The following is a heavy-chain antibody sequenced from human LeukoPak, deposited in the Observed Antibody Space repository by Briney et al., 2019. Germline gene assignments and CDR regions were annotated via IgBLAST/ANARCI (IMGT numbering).Heavy chain of an antibody. V-gene: IGHV5-51*01. CDR1: GYSFKNYW. D-gene: IGHD2-2*01. CDR2: IYPDDSDT. J-gene: IGHJ4*02. CDR3: AIGGDSTTSCYRYFVY. Sequence: GESLKISCKGSGYSFKNYWIGWVRQMPGKGPEWMGIIYPDDSDTRYSPSFQGQVTVSADKSVSTAYLQWSSLKASDTAMYYCAIGGDSTTSCYRYFVYWGQGTLVTVSS.